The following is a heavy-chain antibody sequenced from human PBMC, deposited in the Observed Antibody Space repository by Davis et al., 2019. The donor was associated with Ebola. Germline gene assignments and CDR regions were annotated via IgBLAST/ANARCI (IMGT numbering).Heavy chain of an antibody. Sequence: LSLTCAVYGGSFSGYYWSWIRQAPGKGLEWVSYISSSGSTIYYADSVKGRFTISRDNAKNSLYLQMNSLRAEDTAVYYCTTQWLVLGNRDYWGQGTLVTVSS. CDR1: GGSFSGYY. CDR3: TTQWLVLGNRDY. D-gene: IGHD6-19*01. V-gene: IGHV3-11*01. J-gene: IGHJ4*02. CDR2: ISSSGSTI.